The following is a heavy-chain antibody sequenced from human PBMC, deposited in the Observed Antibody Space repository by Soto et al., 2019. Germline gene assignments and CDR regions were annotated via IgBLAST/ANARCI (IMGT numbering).Heavy chain of an antibody. Sequence: EVQLVESGGGLVQPGGSLRLSCAASGSTFSTYWMSWVRQAPGKGLEWVATIRQDGSEKHHVDSVEGRFTISRDNAKNSMYLQTNSLRAEDTAMYYCVRGCGRASCPYFFDNWGQGTLVSVSS. CDR3: VRGCGRASCPYFFDN. V-gene: IGHV3-7*01. CDR1: GSTFSTYW. CDR2: IRQDGSEK. J-gene: IGHJ4*02. D-gene: IGHD2-2*01.